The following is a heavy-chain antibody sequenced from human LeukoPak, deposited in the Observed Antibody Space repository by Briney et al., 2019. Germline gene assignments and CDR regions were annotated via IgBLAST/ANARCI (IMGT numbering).Heavy chain of an antibody. V-gene: IGHV3-53*01. CDR1: GFTVSSNY. CDR2: IYSGGST. Sequence: GGSLRLSCAASGFTVSSNYMSWVRQAPGKGLEWVSVIYSGGSTYYADSVKVRATISRDNSKNMLYLQMGSLRAEDTAVYYCAKGYYDSHRGFFEYWGLGTLVTVSS. CDR3: AKGYYDSHRGFFEY. D-gene: IGHD3-3*01. J-gene: IGHJ4*02.